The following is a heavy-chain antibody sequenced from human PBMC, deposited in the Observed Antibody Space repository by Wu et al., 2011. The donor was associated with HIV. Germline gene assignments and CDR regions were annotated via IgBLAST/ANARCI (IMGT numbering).Heavy chain of an antibody. CDR1: GYAFTTFD. CDR2: MNPDNGDT. CDR3: ARVHGXSSSWSIYYYYYMDV. Sequence: QVQLVQSGAEVKKPGASVKVSCTASGYAFTTFDINWVRHATGQGLEWMGWMNPDNGDTGYAQKFQGRVTMTRNTSINTAYMELSSLRSDDTALYYCARVHGXSSSWSIYYYYYMDVWGKGTTVTVSS. V-gene: IGHV1-8*02. J-gene: IGHJ6*03. D-gene: IGHD6-13*01.